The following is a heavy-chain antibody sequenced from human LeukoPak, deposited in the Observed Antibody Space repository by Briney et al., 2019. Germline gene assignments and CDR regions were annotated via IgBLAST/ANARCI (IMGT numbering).Heavy chain of an antibody. CDR3: AKDRYGDLSY. V-gene: IGHV3-21*01. Sequence: GGSLRLSCAASGFTFSSYSVNWVRQAPGKGLEWVSSISTSSSYIYYIDSVKGRFTISRDNAKRSLYLQMNSLRAEDTAVYYCAKDRYGDLSYWGQGTLVTVSS. D-gene: IGHD4-17*01. J-gene: IGHJ4*02. CDR2: ISTSSSYI. CDR1: GFTFSSYS.